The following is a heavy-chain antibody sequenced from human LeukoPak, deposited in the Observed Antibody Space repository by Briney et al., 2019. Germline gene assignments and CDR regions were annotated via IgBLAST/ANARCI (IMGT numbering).Heavy chain of an antibody. CDR3: AKDLLIRGLITTFDY. V-gene: IGHV3-21*04. J-gene: IGHJ4*02. CDR2: ITSSGIYI. CDR1: GFTFRSYT. D-gene: IGHD3-10*01. Sequence: GGSLRLSCAASGFTFRSYTMNWVRQAPGKGLEWVSSITSSGIYIYYADSVKGRFTISRDNAKNSLYLQMNSLIPEDTAFYYCAKDLLIRGLITTFDYWGQGTLVTVSS.